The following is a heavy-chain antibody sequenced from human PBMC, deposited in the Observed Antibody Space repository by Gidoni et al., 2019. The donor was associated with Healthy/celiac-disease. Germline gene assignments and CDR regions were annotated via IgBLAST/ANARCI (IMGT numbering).Heavy chain of an antibody. D-gene: IGHD3-10*01. Sequence: QLPLQESGPGLVKPSETLSLTCTVSGGSISSSSYYWGWIRQPPGKGLEWIGSIYYSGSTYYNPSLKSRVTISVDTSKNQFSLKLSSVTAADTAVYYCARHPRPRITMVRGVNPSDWFDPWGQGTLVTVSS. CDR1: GGSISSSSYY. V-gene: IGHV4-39*01. J-gene: IGHJ5*02. CDR3: ARHPRPRITMVRGVNPSDWFDP. CDR2: IYYSGST.